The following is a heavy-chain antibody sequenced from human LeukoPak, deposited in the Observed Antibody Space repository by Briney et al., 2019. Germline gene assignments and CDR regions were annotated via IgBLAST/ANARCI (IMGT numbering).Heavy chain of an antibody. CDR3: ARDRRRYFDY. CDR1: GFTFSSYA. CDR2: ISYDGSNK. Sequence: PGGSLRLSCAASGFTFSSYAMHWVRQAPGKGLEWVAVISYDGSNKYYADSVKGRFTISRDNSKNTLYLQMNSLRAEDTAVYYCARDRRRYFDYWGQGTLVTVSS. V-gene: IGHV3-30-3*01. J-gene: IGHJ4*02.